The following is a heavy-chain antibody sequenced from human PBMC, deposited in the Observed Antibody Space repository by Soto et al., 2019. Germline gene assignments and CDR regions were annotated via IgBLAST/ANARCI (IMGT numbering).Heavy chain of an antibody. J-gene: IGHJ5*02. D-gene: IGHD3-16*01. V-gene: IGHV4-39*01. CDR3: ATAPRTYHPSRDYVKWFDP. CDR1: GGSFTNSNYF. Sequence: KSSETLSLTCTVSGGSFTNSNYFWGWIRQPPGKGLEWIGSFSFGGMTYYAPSLQSRVAISVDTSKSQFSLRLDSVTASDTAVYYCATAPRTYHPSRDYVKWFDPWGQGILVTVSS. CDR2: FSFGGMT.